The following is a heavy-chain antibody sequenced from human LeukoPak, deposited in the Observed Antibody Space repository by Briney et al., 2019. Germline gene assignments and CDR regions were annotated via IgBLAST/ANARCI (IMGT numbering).Heavy chain of an antibody. Sequence: PSETLSLTCTVSGDSISTYSWIYIRQPPGKGLEWIGNISYSGSTKYNPSLKSRVTISLDTSKNQFSLKLSSVTAADTAVYYCVRGYQLLPDAFDIWGQGTMVTVFS. CDR1: GDSISTYS. J-gene: IGHJ3*02. CDR2: ISYSGST. D-gene: IGHD2-2*01. CDR3: VRGYQLLPDAFDI. V-gene: IGHV4-59*01.